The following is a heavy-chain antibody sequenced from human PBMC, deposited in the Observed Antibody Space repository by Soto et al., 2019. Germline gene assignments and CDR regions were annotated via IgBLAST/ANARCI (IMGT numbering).Heavy chain of an antibody. Sequence: QLQLQESGPGLVKPSETLSLTCTVSGGSISSSSYYWGWIRQPPGKGLEWIGSIYYSGSTYYNPSLKSRVTISVDTSKNQFSLKLSSVTAADTAVYYCARYRDGYNPIDYWGQGTLVTVSS. V-gene: IGHV4-39*01. D-gene: IGHD5-12*01. CDR1: GGSISSSSYY. J-gene: IGHJ4*02. CDR2: IYYSGST. CDR3: ARYRDGYNPIDY.